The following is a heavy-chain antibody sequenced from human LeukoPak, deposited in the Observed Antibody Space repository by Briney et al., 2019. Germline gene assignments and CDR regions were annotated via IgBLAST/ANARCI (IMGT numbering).Heavy chain of an antibody. V-gene: IGHV1-2*02. CDR2: INPNSGDT. D-gene: IGHD6-19*01. CDR1: GYTFTSYG. J-gene: IGHJ4*02. Sequence: ASVKVSCKASGYTFTSYGINWVRQAPGQGLEWMGWINPNSGDTNYAQKFQGRVTMTRDTSISTAYMELSRLRSDDTAVYYCARDKSGSSGWYSYFDYWGQGTLVTVSS. CDR3: ARDKSGSSGWYSYFDY.